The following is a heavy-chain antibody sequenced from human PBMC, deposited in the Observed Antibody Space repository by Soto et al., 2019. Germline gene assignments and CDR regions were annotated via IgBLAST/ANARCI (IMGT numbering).Heavy chain of an antibody. J-gene: IGHJ6*02. V-gene: IGHV1-69*08. CDR2: IIPIFGIA. D-gene: IGHD2-2*01. CDR3: AREDRDRETGLVPAAIDGMDV. CDR1: GGTFSRYS. Sequence: QVQLVQSGAEVKKPGSSVKVSCKASGGTFSRYSITWVRQAPGHGLEWIGRIIPIFGIASYAQKFQGRVTITADESTSXGXMXXSSLRSDETAVYYCAREDRDRETGLVPAAIDGMDVWGQGTTVTVSS.